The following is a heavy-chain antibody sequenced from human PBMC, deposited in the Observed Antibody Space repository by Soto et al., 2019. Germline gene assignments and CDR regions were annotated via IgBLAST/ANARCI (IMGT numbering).Heavy chain of an antibody. Sequence: EVQLVESGGGLVQPGGSLRLSCAASGFPFSTYDMNWVRQTAGKGLEWVSAIGIGGDTYYADSVKGRFTVSRENAKNSLYLQMNSLRAGDTAVYYCASAAEVDPMDYWGQGTLVTVSS. CDR1: GFPFSTYD. J-gene: IGHJ4*02. V-gene: IGHV3-13*04. CDR3: ASAAEVDPMDY. D-gene: IGHD3-9*01. CDR2: IGIGGDT.